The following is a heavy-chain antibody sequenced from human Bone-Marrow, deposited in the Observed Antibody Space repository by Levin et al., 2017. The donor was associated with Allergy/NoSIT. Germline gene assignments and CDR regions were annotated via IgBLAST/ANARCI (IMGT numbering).Heavy chain of an antibody. J-gene: IGHJ6*03. CDR2: ISYDGSHE. CDR3: AQGSHDYGDARDYYYYYIDV. V-gene: IGHV3-30*18. CDR1: GFTFSSYG. D-gene: IGHD4-17*01. Sequence: LSLTCAASGFTFSSYGMHWVRLAPGKGLEWVAVISYDGSHEYYADSVKGRFTISRDNSKKTLFLQMNSLRAEDTAVYYCAQGSHDYGDARDYYYYYIDVWGKGTTVTVSS.